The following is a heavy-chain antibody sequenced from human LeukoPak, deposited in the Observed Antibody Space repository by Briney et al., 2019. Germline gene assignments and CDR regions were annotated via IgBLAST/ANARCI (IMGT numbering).Heavy chain of an antibody. CDR2: IIPIFGPT. J-gene: IGHJ4*02. Sequence: SVKVSCKASGGTFSIYTISWVRQAPGQGLEWMEGIIPIFGPTNYAQKFQGGVTIIADESTNTAYMELSSLKSEDTAVYYCARDGLTYYYDSSGYYYFDYWGQGTLVTVSS. D-gene: IGHD3-22*01. CDR3: ARDGLTYYYDSSGYYYFDY. CDR1: GGTFSIYT. V-gene: IGHV1-69*13.